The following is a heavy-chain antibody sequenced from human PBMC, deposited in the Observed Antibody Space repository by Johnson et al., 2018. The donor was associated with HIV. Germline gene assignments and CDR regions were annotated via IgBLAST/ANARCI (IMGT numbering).Heavy chain of an antibody. CDR2: ISWNSGSI. CDR1: GFTFDDYA. Sequence: VQLVESGGGLVQPGRSLRLSCAASGFTFDDYAMHWVRQAPGKGLEWVSGISWNSGSIGYADSVKGRFTISRDNAKNSLYLQMNSLRAEDTAVYYCARGVRNSYGYLLGTFDIWGKGTMVTVSS. J-gene: IGHJ3*02. CDR3: ARGVRNSYGYLLGTFDI. V-gene: IGHV3-9*01. D-gene: IGHD5-18*01.